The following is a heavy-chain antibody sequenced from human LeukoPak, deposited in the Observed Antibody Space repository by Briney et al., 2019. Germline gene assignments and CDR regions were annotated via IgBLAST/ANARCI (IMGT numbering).Heavy chain of an antibody. V-gene: IGHV3-49*04. Sequence: GGSLRLSCAASGFTFSSNAMTWVRQAPGKGLEWVGFIKTKANGGTPEYAASVKGRFTISRNDFTSIGFLQMNSLTTEDTAVYYCTRRISFRGSDYWGQGTLVSVSS. J-gene: IGHJ4*02. CDR1: GFTFSSNA. CDR3: TRRISFRGSDY. CDR2: IKTKANGGTP. D-gene: IGHD2/OR15-2a*01.